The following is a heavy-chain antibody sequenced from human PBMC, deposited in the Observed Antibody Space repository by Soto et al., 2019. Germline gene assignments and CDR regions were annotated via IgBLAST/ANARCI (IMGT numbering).Heavy chain of an antibody. CDR2: IYYSGST. V-gene: IGHV4-39*01. CDR3: ARNEAGWYFDS. Sequence: SETLSLTCTVSRGSISSGTNYWAWIRQPPGKGLEWIANIYYSGSTFYNPSLKSRVTISLDTSKNQFSLKLRSVTAADTAVYYCARNEAGWYFDSWGQGTLVTVSS. D-gene: IGHD6-25*01. CDR1: RGSISSGTNY. J-gene: IGHJ4*02.